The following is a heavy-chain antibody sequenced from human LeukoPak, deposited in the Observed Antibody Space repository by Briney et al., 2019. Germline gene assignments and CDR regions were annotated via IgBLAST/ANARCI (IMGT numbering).Heavy chain of an antibody. CDR1: GFTFSSYA. Sequence: PGGSLRLSCAASGFTFSSYAMSWVRQAPGKGLEWVSAISGSGGSTYYADSVKGRFTISRDNSKNTLYLQMNSLRAEDTAVYYCAKAPSYGSGSYYTTWGQGTLATVS. D-gene: IGHD3-10*01. CDR2: ISGSGGST. J-gene: IGHJ4*02. V-gene: IGHV3-23*01. CDR3: AKAPSYGSGSYYTT.